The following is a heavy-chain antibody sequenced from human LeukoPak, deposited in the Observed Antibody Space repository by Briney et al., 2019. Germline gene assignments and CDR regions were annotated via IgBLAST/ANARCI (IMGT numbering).Heavy chain of an antibody. CDR3: ARVGRGTLSVKGPFDY. Sequence: GASVKVSCKASGYTFTSYAMHWVRQAPGQRLEWMGWINAGNGNTKYSQKFQGRVTITRDTSASTAYMELSSLRSEDTAVYYCARVGRGTLSVKGPFDYWGQGTLVTVSS. CDR1: GYTFTSYA. V-gene: IGHV1-3*01. CDR2: INAGNGNT. J-gene: IGHJ4*02. D-gene: IGHD3-16*01.